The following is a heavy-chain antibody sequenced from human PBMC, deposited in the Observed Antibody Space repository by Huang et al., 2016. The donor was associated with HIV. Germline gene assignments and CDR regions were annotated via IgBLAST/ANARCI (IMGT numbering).Heavy chain of an antibody. Sequence: QIQLMQSGPELKQPGASGKVSCKASGYTFTSYGITWVGQAPGQGPEWMGVISCSSGDQEYPQKFQGRVPLTTAPSTNVAYMELRSLRADDTAKYYCARDPKYHRFGYYRQRRGIDIWGQGTMVIVSS. D-gene: IGHD3-22*01. CDR1: GYTFTSYG. V-gene: IGHV1-18*01. CDR2: ISCSSGDQ. CDR3: ARDPKYHRFGYYRQRRGIDI. J-gene: IGHJ3*02.